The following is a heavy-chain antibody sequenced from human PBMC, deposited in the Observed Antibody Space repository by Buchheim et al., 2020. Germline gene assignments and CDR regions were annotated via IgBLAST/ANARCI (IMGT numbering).Heavy chain of an antibody. D-gene: IGHD2-15*01. CDR2: ISYDGSNK. CDR3: ARDLVGYCSGGSCYSLDY. J-gene: IGHJ4*02. V-gene: IGHV3-30*04. Sequence: QVQLVESGGGVVQPGRSLRLSCAASGFTFSSYAMHWVRKAPGKGLEWVAVISYDGSNKYYADSVKGRFTISRDNSKKPLYRQMNSLRAEDTAVYYCARDLVGYCSGGSCYSLDYWGQGTL. CDR1: GFTFSSYA.